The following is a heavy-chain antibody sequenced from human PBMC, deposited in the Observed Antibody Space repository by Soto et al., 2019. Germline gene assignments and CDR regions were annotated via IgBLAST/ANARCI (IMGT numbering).Heavy chain of an antibody. J-gene: IGHJ4*02. CDR1: GYTFISYY. CDR2: INPSDAYT. D-gene: IGHD5-18*01. Sequence: QVQLVQSGAEVKKPGASVNVSCRASGYTFISYYIHWVRQAPGQGLELMGLINPSDAYTDYAQKFQGRVTLTRDTSTSIVYMELSSLRSEDTAIYYCARDHFDTPMTNFDYWGQGTLVTVSS. V-gene: IGHV1-46*01. CDR3: ARDHFDTPMTNFDY.